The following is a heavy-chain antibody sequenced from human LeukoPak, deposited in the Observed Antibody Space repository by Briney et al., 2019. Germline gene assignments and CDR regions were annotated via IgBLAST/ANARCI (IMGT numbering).Heavy chain of an antibody. CDR1: GGSISSSSCY. J-gene: IGHJ4*02. CDR3: ARGRRWAAAEIVY. D-gene: IGHD6-13*01. V-gene: IGHV4-39*07. Sequence: SETLSLTCTVSGGSISSSSCYWGWIRQPPGKGLEWIGSIYYSGSTYYNPSLKSRLTISVDTSKNQFSLKLSSVTAADTAVYYCARGRRWAAAEIVYWGQGTLVTVSS. CDR2: IYYSGST.